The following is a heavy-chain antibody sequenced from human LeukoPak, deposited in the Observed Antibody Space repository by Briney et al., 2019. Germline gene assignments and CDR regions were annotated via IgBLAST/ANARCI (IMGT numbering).Heavy chain of an antibody. CDR1: GYSISSGYY. V-gene: IGHV4-38-2*01. D-gene: IGHD4-17*01. J-gene: IGHJ4*02. Sequence: PSETLSLTCAVSGYSISSGYYWGWIRQPPGKGLEWIGNIFHSGSTYQNPSLKSRVTISLDTSKNHYSLKMSSVTAADTAVYYCARSAGDLGDDYYFNYWGQGTPVTVSS. CDR3: ARSAGDLGDDYYFNY. CDR2: IFHSGST.